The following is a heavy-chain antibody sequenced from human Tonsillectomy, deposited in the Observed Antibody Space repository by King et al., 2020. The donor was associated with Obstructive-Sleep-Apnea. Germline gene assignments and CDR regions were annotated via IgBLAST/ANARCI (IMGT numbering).Heavy chain of an antibody. CDR1: GYNLTRFE. V-gene: IGHV1-8*01. CDR3: ARGTRAFDS. Sequence: VQLVESGAEVKKPGASVKVSCKASGYNLTRFEIDWVRQATGQGLEWMGWMNPNSGNTGYAQKFQGRVTMNRNTSISTAYMELSSLRSDDTAVYYCARGTRAFDSWRQGTLVSVSS. J-gene: IGHJ4*02. CDR2: MNPNSGNT.